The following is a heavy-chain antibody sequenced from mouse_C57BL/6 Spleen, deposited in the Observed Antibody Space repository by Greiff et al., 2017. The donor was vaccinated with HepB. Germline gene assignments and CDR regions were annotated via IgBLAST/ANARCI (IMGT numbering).Heavy chain of an antibody. CDR3: ARREGEYVGFDY. Sequence: QVQLQQPGAELVKPGASVKLSCKASGYTFTSYGVHWVQQGPGRGLEWIGGIEPSSGGTKYNEKFKRKATLTVDKTSSTAYMQFSSLTSEDSAVYDCARREGEYVGFDYWGQGTTLTVAS. V-gene: IGHV1-62-3*01. CDR1: GYTFTSYG. CDR2: IEPSSGGT. D-gene: IGHD2-13*01. J-gene: IGHJ2*01.